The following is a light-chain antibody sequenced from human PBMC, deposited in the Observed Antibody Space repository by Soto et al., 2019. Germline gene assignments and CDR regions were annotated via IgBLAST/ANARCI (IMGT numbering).Light chain of an antibody. CDR2: EGS. CDR3: QSYDSRLRAYV. V-gene: IGLV2-14*02. Sequence: QSVLTQPASVSGSPGQSITISCTGTSSDVGSYNLVSWYQQHPGKAPKLMIYEGSKRPSGVPDRFSGSKSGTSASLAITGLQAEDEADYYCQSYDSRLRAYVFGTGTKVTVL. CDR1: SSDVGSYNL. J-gene: IGLJ1*01.